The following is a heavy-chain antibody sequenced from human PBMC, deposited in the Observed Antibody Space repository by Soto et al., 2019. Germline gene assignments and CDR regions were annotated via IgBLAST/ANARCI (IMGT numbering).Heavy chain of an antibody. Sequence: PSGTLSLTCTVSGGSISSCYYYWSWIRQPPGKGLEWVGYIYYSGSTYYNPSLKSRVTISVDTSKNQFSLKLSSVTAADTAVYYCARVGGFGATTIDYWGQGTLVTVSS. J-gene: IGHJ4*02. CDR2: IYYSGST. D-gene: IGHD3-10*01. CDR1: GGSISSCYYY. V-gene: IGHV4-30-4*01. CDR3: ARVGGFGATTIDY.